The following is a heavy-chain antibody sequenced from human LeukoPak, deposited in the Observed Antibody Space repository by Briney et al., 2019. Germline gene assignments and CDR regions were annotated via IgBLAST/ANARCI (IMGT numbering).Heavy chain of an antibody. D-gene: IGHD2-8*01. CDR1: GFTFSSYA. CDR2: ISGSGGST. V-gene: IGHV3-23*01. Sequence: GGSLRLSCAASGFTFSSYAMSWVRQAPGKGLEWVSAISGSGGSTYYADSVKGRFTISRDNSKNTLYLQMNSLRAEDTAVYYCARDRRGNDYGDYWGQGTLVTVSS. CDR3: ARDRRGNDYGDY. J-gene: IGHJ4*02.